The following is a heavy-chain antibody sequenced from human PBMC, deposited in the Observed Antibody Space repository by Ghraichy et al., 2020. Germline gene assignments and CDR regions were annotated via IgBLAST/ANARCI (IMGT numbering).Heavy chain of an antibody. V-gene: IGHV6-1*01. CDR3: ARGRDHGFDI. CDR2: TYRMAS. Sequence: SQTLSLTCAISGDSVSNYNVAWNWIRQSPSRGLEWLGRTYRMASQYAESVKSRMTISPDTSKNQFSLQLNSVTPEDTALNYCARGRDHGFDIWGQGTMVTVSS. J-gene: IGHJ3*02. CDR1: GDSVSNYNVA.